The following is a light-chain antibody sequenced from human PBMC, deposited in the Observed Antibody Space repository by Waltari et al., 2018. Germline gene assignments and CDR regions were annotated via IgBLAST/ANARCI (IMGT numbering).Light chain of an antibody. Sequence: QSVLTQSPSTSGTPGQRVTISCSGSNSNIGTNHVYWYQQVPGTAPKLLIYRSVLRPSGVPVRFSGSRSGTSASLAISGLRSEDEAHYYCFVWDDSLSGLWVLGAGTKLTVL. J-gene: IGLJ3*02. V-gene: IGLV1-47*01. CDR1: NSNIGTNH. CDR3: FVWDDSLSGLWV. CDR2: RSV.